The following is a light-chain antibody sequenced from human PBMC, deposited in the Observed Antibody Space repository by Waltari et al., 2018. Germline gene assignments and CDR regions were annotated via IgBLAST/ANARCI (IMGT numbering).Light chain of an antibody. CDR3: SSDAVSNNFYD. Sequence: QSALTQPPSASGSPGQSVTISCTGTGSGGSVSWYQQLPGKAPTLLIYEVSQRPSGVPDRFSGSKSGNTASLTVSGLQAEDEGDYYCSSDAVSNNFYDFGSGTKVTVL. CDR1: GSGGS. J-gene: IGLJ1*01. V-gene: IGLV2-8*01. CDR2: EVS.